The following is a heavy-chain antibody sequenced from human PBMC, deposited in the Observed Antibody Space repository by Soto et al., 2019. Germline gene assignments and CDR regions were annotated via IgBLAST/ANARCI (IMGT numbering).Heavy chain of an antibody. J-gene: IGHJ4*02. Sequence: GGSLRLSCAASGFTFSSYWMSWVRQAPGKGLEWVANIKQDGSEKYYVDSVKGRFTISRDNAKNSLYLQMNSLRAEDTAVYYCARWGIVVVPAAPRPAQPFDYWGQGTLVTVSS. V-gene: IGHV3-7*03. CDR3: ARWGIVVVPAAPRPAQPFDY. CDR2: IKQDGSEK. CDR1: GFTFSSYW. D-gene: IGHD2-2*01.